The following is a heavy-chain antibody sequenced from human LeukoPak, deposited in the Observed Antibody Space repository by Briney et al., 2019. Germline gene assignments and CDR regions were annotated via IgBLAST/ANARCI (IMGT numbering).Heavy chain of an antibody. CDR3: AKNKIAAAGIGPMDV. J-gene: IGHJ6*03. CDR1: GFTFSSYA. V-gene: IGHV3-23*01. D-gene: IGHD6-13*01. CDR2: ISGSGGST. Sequence: TGGSLRLSCAASGFTFSSYAMSWVRQAPGKGLEWVSAISGSGGSTYYADSVKGRFTISRDNSKNTLYLQMNSLRAEDTAVYYCAKNKIAAAGIGPMDVWGKGTTVTVSS.